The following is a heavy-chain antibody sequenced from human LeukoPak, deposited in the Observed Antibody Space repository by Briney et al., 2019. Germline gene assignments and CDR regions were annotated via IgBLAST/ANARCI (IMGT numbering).Heavy chain of an antibody. J-gene: IGHJ4*02. CDR1: GFTFSSYS. Sequence: GGSLRLSCAASGFTFSSYSMNWVRQAPGKGLEWISYIISTDSTTYYADSVKGRFTISRDNANNSLSLQMSSLRAEDTAVYYCATGFWGYCSRNSCPLDNWGQGTLVTVAS. CDR3: ATGFWGYCSRNSCPLDN. CDR2: IISTDSTT. D-gene: IGHD2-2*01. V-gene: IGHV3-48*01.